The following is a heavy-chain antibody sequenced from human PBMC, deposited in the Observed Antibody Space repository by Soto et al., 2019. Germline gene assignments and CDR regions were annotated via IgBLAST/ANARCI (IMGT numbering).Heavy chain of an antibody. J-gene: IGHJ3*02. V-gene: IGHV1-69*13. CDR3: ARGPLHLPSREKAFDI. CDR1: GGTFSSYA. CDR2: IIPIFGTA. D-gene: IGHD1-26*01. Sequence: SVKVSCKASGGTFSSYAISWVRQAPGQGLEWMGGIIPIFGTANYAQKFQGRVTITADESTSTAYMELSSLRSEDTAVYYCARGPLHLPSREKAFDIWGQGTMVTVSS.